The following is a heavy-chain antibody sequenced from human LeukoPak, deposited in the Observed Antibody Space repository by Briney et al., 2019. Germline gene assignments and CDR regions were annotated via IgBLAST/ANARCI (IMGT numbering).Heavy chain of an antibody. D-gene: IGHD2-2*01. V-gene: IGHV4-39*01. CDR1: GGAITGSSYY. CDR3: ARLGRYCSSASCYGFDP. J-gene: IGHJ5*02. CDR2: LYYSGSI. Sequence: KTSETLSLTCTVSGGAITGSSYYWGWIRQSPGKGLEWIGSLYYSGSIYYNPSLKSRVTMSADTSKNQFSLKLNSLTAADRAVYYCARLGRYCSSASCYGFDPWGQGTLVTVSS.